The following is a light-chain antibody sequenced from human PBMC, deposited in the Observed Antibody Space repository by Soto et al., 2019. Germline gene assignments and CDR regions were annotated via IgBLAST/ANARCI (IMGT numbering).Light chain of an antibody. J-gene: IGKJ3*01. V-gene: IGKV3-20*01. CDR1: QSVSSSY. CDR2: GAS. Sequence: EIVLTQSPGTLSLSPGERATLSCRASQSVSSSYLAWYQQKPGQAPRLLIYGASSRATGIPDRFSCSGSGTDFTLTISRVEPEDFAVYYCQLYGSSPIFTFGPGTKVDIK. CDR3: QLYGSSPIFT.